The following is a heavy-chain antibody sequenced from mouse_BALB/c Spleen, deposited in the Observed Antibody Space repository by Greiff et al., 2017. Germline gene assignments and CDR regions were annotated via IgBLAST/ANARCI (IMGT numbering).Heavy chain of an antibody. CDR2: INPSNGRT. D-gene: IGHD2-1*01. V-gene: IGHV1S81*02. CDR1: GYTFTSYW. Sequence: VQLQQPGAELVKPGASVKLSCKASGYTFTSYWMHWVKQRPGQGLEWIGEINPSNGRTNYNEKFKSKATLTVDKSSSTAYMQLSSLTSEDSAVYYCASYGNYDAMDYWGQGTSVTVSS. CDR3: ASYGNYDAMDY. J-gene: IGHJ4*01.